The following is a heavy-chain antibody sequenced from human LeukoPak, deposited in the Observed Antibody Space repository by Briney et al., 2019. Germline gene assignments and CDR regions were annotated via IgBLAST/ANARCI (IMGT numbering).Heavy chain of an antibody. CDR2: IYYSGST. V-gene: IGHV4-39*02. CDR1: GGSISSGRYY. CDR3: AREIGGYDHSNYVLEDY. J-gene: IGHJ4*02. Sequence: SETLSLTCTESGGSISSGRYYWGWIRQPPGKGLEWIGSIYYSGSTYYNPSLKSRVTISVDTSKNQFSLKLSSVTAADTAVYYCAREIGGYDHSNYVLEDYWGQGTLVTVSS. D-gene: IGHD4-11*01.